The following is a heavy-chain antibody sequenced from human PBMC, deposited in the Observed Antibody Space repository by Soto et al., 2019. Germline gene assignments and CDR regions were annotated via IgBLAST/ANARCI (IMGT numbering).Heavy chain of an antibody. J-gene: IGHJ4*02. Sequence: QLQLQESGPGLVKPSETLSLTCTVSGGSISSTTYYWGWIRQSPGKGLEWIGNIYYSGSTYYNPSLKSRVNISVDTSKNQFSLKLSSVTAADTAVYYCARRIAATGQTFDYWGQGTLVTVSS. CDR1: GGSISSTTYY. CDR2: IYYSGST. D-gene: IGHD6-13*01. V-gene: IGHV4-39*01. CDR3: ARRIAATGQTFDY.